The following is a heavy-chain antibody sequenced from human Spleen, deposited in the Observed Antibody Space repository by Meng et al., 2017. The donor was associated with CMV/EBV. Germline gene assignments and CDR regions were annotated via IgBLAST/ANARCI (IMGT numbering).Heavy chain of an antibody. D-gene: IGHD6-13*01. CDR3: ARDLRIEQLGENYYYYYGMDV. CDR1: GGSISSYY. Sequence: SETLSLTCTVSGGSISSYYWSWIRQPPGKGLEWIGYIYYSGSTNYNPSPKSRVTISVDTSKNQFSLKLSSVTAADTAVYYCARDLRIEQLGENYYYYYGMDVWGQGTTVTVSS. J-gene: IGHJ6*02. V-gene: IGHV4-59*01. CDR2: IYYSGST.